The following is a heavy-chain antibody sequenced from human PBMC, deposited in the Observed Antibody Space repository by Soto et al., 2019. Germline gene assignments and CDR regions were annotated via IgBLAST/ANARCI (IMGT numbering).Heavy chain of an antibody. CDR1: GFTFSSYG. Sequence: QVQLVESGGGVVQPGRSLRLSCAASGFTFSSYGMHWVRQAQGKGLEWVAVISYDGSNKYYADSVKGRFTISRDNSKNTLYLQMNSLRAEDTAVYYCAKERTVTTYWYFDLWGRGTLVTVSS. CDR3: AKERTVTTYWYFDL. J-gene: IGHJ2*01. V-gene: IGHV3-30*18. D-gene: IGHD4-17*01. CDR2: ISYDGSNK.